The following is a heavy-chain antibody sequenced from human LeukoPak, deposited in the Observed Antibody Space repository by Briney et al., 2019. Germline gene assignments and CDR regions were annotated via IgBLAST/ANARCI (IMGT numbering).Heavy chain of an antibody. J-gene: IGHJ5*02. CDR2: ISGSGGST. CDR3: AKPGIAAAGTGWFDP. V-gene: IGHV3-23*01. Sequence: GGSLRLSCAASGFTFSSYAMHWVRQAPGKRLEWVSAISGSGGSTYYADSVKGRFTISRDNSKNTPYLQMNSLRAEDTAVYYCAKPGIAAAGTGWFDPWGLGTLVTVSS. CDR1: GFTFSSYA. D-gene: IGHD6-13*01.